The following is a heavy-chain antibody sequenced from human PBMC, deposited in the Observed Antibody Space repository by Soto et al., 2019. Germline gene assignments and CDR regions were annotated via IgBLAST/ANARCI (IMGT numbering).Heavy chain of an antibody. CDR2: IWYDGSNK. Sequence: GGSLRLSCAASGFTFSSYGMHWVRQAPGKGLEWVAVIWYDGSNKYYADSVKGRFTISRDNSKNTLYLQMNSLRAEDTAVYYCARAQSSETGYYGMDVWGQGTTVTVSS. V-gene: IGHV3-33*01. CDR3: ARAQSSETGYYGMDV. J-gene: IGHJ6*02. CDR1: GFTFSSYG. D-gene: IGHD6-6*01.